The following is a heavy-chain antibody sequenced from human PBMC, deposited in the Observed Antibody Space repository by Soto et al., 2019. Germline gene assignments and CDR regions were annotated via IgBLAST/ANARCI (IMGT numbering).Heavy chain of an antibody. D-gene: IGHD3-22*01. Sequence: GGYLRLSCVASGFPFSNYAMTWVRQAPGKGLEWVSALSGSGVSTYYADSVMGRFTLSRDNSKNTVYLQMNSLRAEDTAVYYCAKIESRFFYGSTGYYPFDYWGQGTLVTVSS. V-gene: IGHV3-23*01. J-gene: IGHJ4*02. CDR3: AKIESRFFYGSTGYYPFDY. CDR2: LSGSGVST. CDR1: GFPFSNYA.